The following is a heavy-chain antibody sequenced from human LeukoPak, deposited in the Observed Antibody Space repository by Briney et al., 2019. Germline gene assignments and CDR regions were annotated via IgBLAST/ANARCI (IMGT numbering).Heavy chain of an antibody. Sequence: PGGSLRLSCAASGFTFSSYGMHWVRQAPGKGLEWVAVIWYDGSNKYYADSVKGRFTISRDNSKNTLYLQMNSLRAEDTAVYYCARGSRWFGELSYYGMDVWGQGTTVTVSS. CDR1: GFTFSSYG. J-gene: IGHJ6*02. D-gene: IGHD3-10*01. CDR2: IWYDGSNK. CDR3: ARGSRWFGELSYYGMDV. V-gene: IGHV3-33*01.